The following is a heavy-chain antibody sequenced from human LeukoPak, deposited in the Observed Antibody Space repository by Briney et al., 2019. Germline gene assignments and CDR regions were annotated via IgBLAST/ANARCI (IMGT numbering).Heavy chain of an antibody. D-gene: IGHD2-2*01. V-gene: IGHV1-69*13. Sequence: ASVKVSCKASGGTSSSYAISWVRQAPGQGLEWMGGIIPIFGTANYAQKFQGRVTITADESTSTAYMELSSLRSEDTAVYYCARDHCSSTSCYADYYYGMDVWGQGTTVTVSS. CDR1: GGTSSSYA. CDR2: IIPIFGTA. CDR3: ARDHCSSTSCYADYYYGMDV. J-gene: IGHJ6*02.